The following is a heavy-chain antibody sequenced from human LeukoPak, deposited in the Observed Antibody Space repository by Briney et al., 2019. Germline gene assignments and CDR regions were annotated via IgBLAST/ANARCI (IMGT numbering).Heavy chain of an antibody. J-gene: IGHJ3*02. D-gene: IGHD3-22*01. Sequence: ASVKVSCKASGYTFTGYYMHWVRQAPGQGLEWMGWINPNSGGTNCAQKFQGRVTMTRDTSISTAYMELSRLRSDDTAVYYCARPTYYYDSSGYYYDSPWAFDIWGQGTMVTVSS. CDR1: GYTFTGYY. V-gene: IGHV1-2*02. CDR2: INPNSGGT. CDR3: ARPTYYYDSSGYYYDSPWAFDI.